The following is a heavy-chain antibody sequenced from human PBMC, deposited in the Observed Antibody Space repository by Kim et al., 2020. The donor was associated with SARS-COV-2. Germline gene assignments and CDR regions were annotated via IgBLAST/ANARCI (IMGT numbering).Heavy chain of an antibody. CDR2: ISGSGGST. V-gene: IGHV3-23*01. J-gene: IGHJ4*02. Sequence: GGSLRLSCAASGFTFSSYAMSWVRQAPGKGLEWVSAISGSGGSTYYADSVKGRFTISRDNSKNTLYLQMNSLRAEDTAVYYCAKSTLAYYYGSGSYGHKERDYCGQGTLVTVSS. CDR1: GFTFSSYA. CDR3: AKSTLAYYYGSGSYGHKERDY. D-gene: IGHD3-10*01.